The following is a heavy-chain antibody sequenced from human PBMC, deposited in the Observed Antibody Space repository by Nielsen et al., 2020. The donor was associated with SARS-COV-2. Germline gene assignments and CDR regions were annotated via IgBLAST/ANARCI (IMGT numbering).Heavy chain of an antibody. CDR1: GLTFSNYM. CDR3: ARNSGWYDSTLY. CDR2: ISGSISGSTGNT. Sequence: GEPLKISCAASGLTFSNYMMSWVRQVPGKGLEWVSSISGSISGSTGNTDYADSVKGRFTVSRDNPKNMLYLQMNSLRAEDTAVYFCARNSGWYDSTLYWGLGTLVTVSS. D-gene: IGHD6-13*01. V-gene: IGHV3-23*01. J-gene: IGHJ4*02.